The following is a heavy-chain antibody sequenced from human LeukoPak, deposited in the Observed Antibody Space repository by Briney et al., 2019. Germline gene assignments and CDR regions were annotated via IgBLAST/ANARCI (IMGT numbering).Heavy chain of an antibody. V-gene: IGHV1-69*13. CDR2: IIPIFGTA. Sequence: GASVKVSCKASGYTFTSNDINWVRQAPGQGLEWMGGIIPIFGTANYAQKFQGRVTITADESTSTAYMELSSLRSEDTAVYYCARTLELKDRWFDPWGQGTLVTVSS. D-gene: IGHD1-7*01. CDR3: ARTLELKDRWFDP. J-gene: IGHJ5*02. CDR1: GYTFTSND.